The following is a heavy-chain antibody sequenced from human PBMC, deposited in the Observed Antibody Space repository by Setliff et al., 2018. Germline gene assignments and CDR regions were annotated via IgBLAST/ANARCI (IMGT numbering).Heavy chain of an antibody. Sequence: PSETLSLTCTVSGDSISSRRNYWGWFRQPAGKELEWIGQIYTSWSTNYNPSLKSRVTISLDTSKNQFSLGLTSVTAEDTAVYYCARMSGFQYIDVWDKGTTVTVSS. V-gene: IGHV4-61*09. J-gene: IGHJ6*03. CDR3: ARMSGFQYIDV. CDR1: GDSISSRRNY. D-gene: IGHD3-3*01. CDR2: IYTSWST.